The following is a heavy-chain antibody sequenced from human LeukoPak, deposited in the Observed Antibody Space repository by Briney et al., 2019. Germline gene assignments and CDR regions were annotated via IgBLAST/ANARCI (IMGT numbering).Heavy chain of an antibody. V-gene: IGHV4-61*02. CDR1: GGSISSGSYY. CDR3: ARETSQKGAHYMDV. J-gene: IGHJ6*03. CDR2: IYTSGST. D-gene: IGHD3-16*01. Sequence: PSETLSLTCTVSGGSISSGSYYWSWIRQPAGKGLEWIGRIYTSGSTTYSPSLRSRVTISVDTSKNQFSLKLSSVTAADTAVYYCARETSQKGAHYMDVWGKGTTITISS.